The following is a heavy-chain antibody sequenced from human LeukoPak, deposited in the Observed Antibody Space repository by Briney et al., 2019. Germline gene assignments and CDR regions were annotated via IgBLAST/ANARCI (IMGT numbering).Heavy chain of an antibody. Sequence: SETLSLTCAVYGGSFSGYYWSWIRQPPGKGLEWIGEINHSGSTNYNPSLKSRVTISVDTSKNQFSLKLSSVTAADTAVYYCARVSGVAAAGTGSGAFDIWGQGTMATVSS. CDR1: GGSFSGYY. J-gene: IGHJ3*02. V-gene: IGHV4-34*01. CDR3: ARVSGVAAAGTGSGAFDI. D-gene: IGHD6-13*01. CDR2: INHSGST.